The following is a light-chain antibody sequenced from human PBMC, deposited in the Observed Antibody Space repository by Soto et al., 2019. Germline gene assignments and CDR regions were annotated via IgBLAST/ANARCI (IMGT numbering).Light chain of an antibody. CDR2: DVT. CDR1: SSDVGGYNY. Sequence: QSVLTQPASVFGFPGQSIIISCTGTSSDVGGYNYVSWYQQYPGAIPKLIIYDVTKRPSGVPYRFSGSKSDNTASLTVSGLQTEDEADYYCSSYTSSKTWVFGGGTKLTVL. CDR3: SSYTSSKTWV. J-gene: IGLJ3*02. V-gene: IGLV2-14*01.